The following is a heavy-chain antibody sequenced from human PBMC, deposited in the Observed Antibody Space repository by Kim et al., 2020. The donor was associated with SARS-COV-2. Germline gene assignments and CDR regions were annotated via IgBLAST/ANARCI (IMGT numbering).Heavy chain of an antibody. J-gene: IGHJ6*02. D-gene: IGHD5-12*01. CDR3: AREWGIVATINSYYYYGMDV. CDR1: GGSFSGYY. CDR2: INHSGST. Sequence: SETLSLTCAVYGGSFSGYYWSWIRQPPGKGLEWIGEINHSGSTNYNPSLKSRVTISVDTSKNQFSLKLSSVTAADTAVYYCAREWGIVATINSYYYYGMDVWGQGTTVTVSS. V-gene: IGHV4-34*01.